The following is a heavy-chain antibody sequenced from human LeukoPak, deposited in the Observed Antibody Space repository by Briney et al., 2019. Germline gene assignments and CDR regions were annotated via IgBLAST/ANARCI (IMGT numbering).Heavy chain of an antibody. CDR2: ISYHGINE. CDR3: AKVRWDNSGWYYLDT. V-gene: IGHV3-30*18. CDR1: GFSFSDYN. J-gene: IGHJ4*02. D-gene: IGHD6-19*01. Sequence: GGSLRLSCAASGFSFSDYNMHWVRQAPGKGLEWMAVISYHGINEYYADSVKGRFTISRDNSRSTLHLQMNSLRAEDTAVYYCAKVRWDNSGWYYLDTWGQGTLLTVSS.